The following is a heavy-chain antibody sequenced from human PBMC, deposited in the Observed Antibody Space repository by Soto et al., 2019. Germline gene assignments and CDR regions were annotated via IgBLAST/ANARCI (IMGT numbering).Heavy chain of an antibody. D-gene: IGHD3-22*01. CDR3: ARVGPWVPYYYDSSPYTFENWFDP. Sequence: PSETLSLTCIVSGGSIRSGSYYWGWIRQPPGKGLEWIGSIYDSGSTYYNPSLNSRVTLSVDMTNNHFSLILNSVTAADTAVYYCARVGPWVPYYYDSSPYTFENWFDPWGQGTLVTVSS. CDR2: IYDSGST. CDR1: GGSIRSGSYY. V-gene: IGHV4-39*02. J-gene: IGHJ5*02.